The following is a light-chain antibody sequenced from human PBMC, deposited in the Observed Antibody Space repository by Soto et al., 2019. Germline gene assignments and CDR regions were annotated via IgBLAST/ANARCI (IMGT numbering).Light chain of an antibody. J-gene: IGKJ2*01. CDR3: QQYGSSLYT. CDR1: QSVSGSY. CDR2: GAS. Sequence: EIVLTQSPGTLSLSPGDRVTLSCRASQSVSGSYLAWYQQKPGQAPRLLIYGASTRATGIPDRFSGSGSGTDFTLTISRLEPEDFAVYYCQQYGSSLYTFGQGTKLEIK. V-gene: IGKV3-20*01.